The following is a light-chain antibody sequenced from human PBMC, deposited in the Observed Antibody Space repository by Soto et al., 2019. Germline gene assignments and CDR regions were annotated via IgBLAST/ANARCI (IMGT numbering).Light chain of an antibody. J-gene: IGLJ1*01. V-gene: IGLV2-14*01. CDR3: SSYTTTSTLYV. CDR1: RSDVGAYDY. Sequence: QSVLTQPASVSGSLGQSITISCTGTRSDVGAYDYVSWYQQHPGKAPKLMIYDVSNRPSGVSNRFSGSKSGNTASLTISGLQAEDEADYYCSSYTTTSTLYVFGTGTKVTVL. CDR2: DVS.